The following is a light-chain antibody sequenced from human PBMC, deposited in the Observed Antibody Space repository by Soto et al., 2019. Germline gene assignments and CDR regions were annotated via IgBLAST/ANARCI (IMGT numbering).Light chain of an antibody. CDR1: QSVSSGY. CDR3: QQYGTSPIT. V-gene: IGKV3-20*01. Sequence: DIVLTQSPGTLYLSPGERATLSCRASQSVSSGYLAWYQQRPGRAPRLLIYGASTMATGIPDRFSGSGSGTDFTLTISSLEPEDFAVYYCQQYGTSPITFGQGTKLDIK. J-gene: IGKJ1*01. CDR2: GAS.